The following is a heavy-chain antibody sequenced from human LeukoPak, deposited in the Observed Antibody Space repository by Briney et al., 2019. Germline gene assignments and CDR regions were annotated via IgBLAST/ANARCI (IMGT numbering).Heavy chain of an antibody. V-gene: IGHV4-39*01. J-gene: IGHJ4*02. CDR2: IYYSGST. CDR3: ARHTYYDFWSGQFDY. CDR1: GGSISSNSYY. Sequence: ASETLSLTCTVSGGSISSNSYYWGWIRQPPGKGLEWIGSIYYSGSTYYNPSLKSRVTISVDTSKNQFSLKLSSVTAADTAVYYCARHTYYDFWSGQFDYWGQGTLVTVSS. D-gene: IGHD3-3*01.